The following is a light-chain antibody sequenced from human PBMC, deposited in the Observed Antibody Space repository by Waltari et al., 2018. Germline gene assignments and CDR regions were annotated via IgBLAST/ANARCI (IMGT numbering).Light chain of an antibody. CDR3: QAWDSTASLI. Sequence: SYELSQPPSVSVSPGQAARIPCSGDKLGNKHVCWYQQTSGQSPVLVIYEDNKRPSGIPERFSGSTSGNTATLTISETQPMDEADYYCQAWDSTASLIFGGGTKLTVL. V-gene: IGLV3-1*01. CDR1: KLGNKH. J-gene: IGLJ2*01. CDR2: EDN.